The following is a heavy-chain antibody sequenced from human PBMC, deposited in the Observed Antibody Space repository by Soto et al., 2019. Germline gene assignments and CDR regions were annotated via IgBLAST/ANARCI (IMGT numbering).Heavy chain of an antibody. V-gene: IGHV3-13*01. CDR2: IGTAGDT. Sequence: SLRLSCAASGFTFSSYDMHWVRQATGKVLEWGSAIGTAGDTYYPGSVKGRFTISRENAKNSLYLQMNSLRAGDTAVYYCARERIAYYYGSGSVYHYGMDVWGQGTTVTVSS. D-gene: IGHD3-10*01. CDR3: ARERIAYYYGSGSVYHYGMDV. J-gene: IGHJ6*02. CDR1: GFTFSSYD.